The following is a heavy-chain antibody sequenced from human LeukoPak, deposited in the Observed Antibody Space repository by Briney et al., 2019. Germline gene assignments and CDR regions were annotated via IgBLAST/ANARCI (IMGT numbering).Heavy chain of an antibody. J-gene: IGHJ4*02. CDR1: GFTFSSYA. CDR3: AKSPTYYDILTGYYSGYYFDY. V-gene: IGHV3-23*01. Sequence: PGGSLRLSCAASGFTFSSYAMSWVRQAPGKGLEWVSAIRGSGGSTYYADSVKGRFTISRENSKNTLYLQMNSLRGEDTAVYYCAKSPTYYDILTGYYSGYYFDYRGQGTLVTVSS. D-gene: IGHD3-9*01. CDR2: IRGSGGST.